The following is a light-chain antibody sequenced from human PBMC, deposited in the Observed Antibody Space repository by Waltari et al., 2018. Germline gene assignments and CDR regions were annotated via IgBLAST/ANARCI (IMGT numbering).Light chain of an antibody. CDR3: QQRDSWWT. Sequence: EIVFTQSPATLSLSPGERATLSCRASQRISSYLAGYQQKHGQAPRLLNYDASNRATGIPARFSGGGSVTDFPLTISSLEPEDFAVYYWQQRDSWWTFGQGTKVEIK. CDR1: QRISSY. CDR2: DAS. V-gene: IGKV3-11*01. J-gene: IGKJ1*01.